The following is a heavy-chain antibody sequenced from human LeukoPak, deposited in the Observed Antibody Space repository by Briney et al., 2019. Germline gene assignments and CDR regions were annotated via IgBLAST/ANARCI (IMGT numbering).Heavy chain of an antibody. D-gene: IGHD3-10*01. CDR3: ARDEARGSASEGVMDV. CDR2: ISYDGSDE. Sequence: GGSLRLSCAASGFTFSSYAMYWVRQAPGKGLEWVAVISYDGSDEYYTDSVKGRFTISRDNSKDTLRLQMNSLRAEDMAVYYCARDEARGSASEGVMDVWGKGTTVTVSS. J-gene: IGHJ6*04. V-gene: IGHV3-30*04. CDR1: GFTFSSYA.